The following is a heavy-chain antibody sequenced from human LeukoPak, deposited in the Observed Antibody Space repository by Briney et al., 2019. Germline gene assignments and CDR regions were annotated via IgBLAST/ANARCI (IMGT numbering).Heavy chain of an antibody. V-gene: IGHV4-59*01. Sequence: SETLSLTCTVSGGSISSDYWSWIRQPPGKGLEWIGYIYYSGSTNYNPSLKSRVTISVDTSKNQFSLKLSSVTAADTAVYYCARAPYCSGGSCYRPGSWFDPWGQGTLVTVSS. D-gene: IGHD2-15*01. CDR1: GGSISSDY. CDR2: IYYSGST. CDR3: ARAPYCSGGSCYRPGSWFDP. J-gene: IGHJ5*02.